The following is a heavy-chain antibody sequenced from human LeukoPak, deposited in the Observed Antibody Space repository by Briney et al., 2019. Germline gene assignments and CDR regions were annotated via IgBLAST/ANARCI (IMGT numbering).Heavy chain of an antibody. J-gene: IGHJ4*02. CDR2: ISSSSSYI. V-gene: IGHV3-21*01. CDR3: ARSPNWGWESFDY. D-gene: IGHD7-27*01. CDR1: GFTFSIFS. Sequence: GGSLRLSCAASGFTFSIFSMNWVRQADGKGLEWVSSISSSSSYIYYADSVKGRFTISRDNAKNSLYLRMNSLRAEDTAVYYCARSPNWGWESFDYWGQGTLVTVSS.